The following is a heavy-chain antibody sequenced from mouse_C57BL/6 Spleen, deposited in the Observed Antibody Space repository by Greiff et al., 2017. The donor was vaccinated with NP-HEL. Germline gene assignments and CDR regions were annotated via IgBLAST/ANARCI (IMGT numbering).Heavy chain of an antibody. CDR3: ARHDYDYAWFAY. CDR2: ISGGGGNT. D-gene: IGHD2-4*01. V-gene: IGHV5-9*01. Sequence: MLVESGGGLVKPGGSLKLSCAASGFTFSSYTMSWVRQTPEKRLEWVATISGGGGNTYYPDSVKGRFTISRDNAKNTLYLQMSSLRSEDTALYYCARHDYDYAWFAYWGQGTLVTVSA. J-gene: IGHJ3*01. CDR1: GFTFSSYT.